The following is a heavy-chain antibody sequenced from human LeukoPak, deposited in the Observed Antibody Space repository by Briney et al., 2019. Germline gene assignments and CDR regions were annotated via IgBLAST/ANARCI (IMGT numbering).Heavy chain of an antibody. CDR3: ARDGAHYYYYGMDV. J-gene: IGHJ6*02. Sequence: GGSLRLSCAASGFTFSSYSMNWVRQAPGKGLEWVSSISSSSSYIYYADSVKGRFTISRDNAKNSLYLQTNSLRAEDTAVYYCARDGAHYYYYGMDVWGQGTTVTVSS. CDR1: GFTFSSYS. V-gene: IGHV3-21*01. D-gene: IGHD3-16*01. CDR2: ISSSSSYI.